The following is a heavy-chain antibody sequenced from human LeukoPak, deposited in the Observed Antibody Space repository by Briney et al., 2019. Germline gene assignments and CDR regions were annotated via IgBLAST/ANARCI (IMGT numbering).Heavy chain of an antibody. CDR1: SGSISSYY. J-gene: IGHJ3*02. D-gene: IGHD1-14*01. CDR3: ARHGTGQKAFNI. V-gene: IGHV4-59*08. Sequence: SETLSLTCTVSSGSISSYYWSWIRQPPGKGLEWIGQIYYSGGTTYNPSLKSRVTISVDTSKNQFSLKLSSVSAADTAAYYCARHGTGQKAFNIWAKGQWSPSLQ. CDR2: IYYSGGT.